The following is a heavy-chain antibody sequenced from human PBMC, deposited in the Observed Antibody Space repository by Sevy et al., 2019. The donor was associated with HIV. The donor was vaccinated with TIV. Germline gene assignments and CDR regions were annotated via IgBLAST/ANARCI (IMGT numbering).Heavy chain of an antibody. CDR2: ISGSGGST. CDR3: AKDRSRKHEGGVMRPPDY. Sequence: QLGGSLRLSCAASGFTFSSYAMSWVRQAPGKGLEWVSAISGSGGSTYYADSVKGRFTISRDNSKNTLYLQMNSLRAEDTAVYYCAKDRSRKHEGGVMRPPDYWGQGTLVTVSS. J-gene: IGHJ4*02. D-gene: IGHD3-16*01. V-gene: IGHV3-23*01. CDR1: GFTFSSYA.